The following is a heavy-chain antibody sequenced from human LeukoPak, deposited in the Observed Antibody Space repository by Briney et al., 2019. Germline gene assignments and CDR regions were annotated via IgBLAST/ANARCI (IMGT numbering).Heavy chain of an antibody. CDR2: IVVGSGNT. CDR1: GYTFTSYG. V-gene: IGHV1-58*02. J-gene: IGHJ6*03. D-gene: IGHD3-22*01. CDR3: AAAVITTGYYYYMDV. Sequence: GASVKVSCNASGYTFTSYGISWVRQARGQRLEWIGWIVVGSGNTNYAQKFQERVTITRDMSTSTAYMELSSLRSEDTAVYYCAAAVITTGYYYYMDVWGKGTTVTVSS.